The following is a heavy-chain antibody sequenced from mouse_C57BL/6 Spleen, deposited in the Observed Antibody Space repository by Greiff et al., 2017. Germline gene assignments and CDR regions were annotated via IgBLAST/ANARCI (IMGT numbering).Heavy chain of an antibody. D-gene: IGHD3-3*01. Sequence: VQLKQSGPELVKPGASVKISCKASGYSFTDYNMNWVKQSNGKSLEWIGVINPNYGTTSYNQKFKGKATLTVDQSSSTAYMQLNSLTSEDSAVYYCAEGDFQTVAWFAYWGQGTLVTVSA. CDR3: AEGDFQTVAWFAY. CDR1: GYSFTDYN. CDR2: INPNYGTT. V-gene: IGHV1-39*01. J-gene: IGHJ3*01.